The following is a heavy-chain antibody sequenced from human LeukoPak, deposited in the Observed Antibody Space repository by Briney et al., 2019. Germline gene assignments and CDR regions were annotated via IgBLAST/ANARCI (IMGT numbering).Heavy chain of an antibody. J-gene: IGHJ5*02. CDR2: ISTTSSKT. D-gene: IGHD1/OR15-1a*01. CDR3: ARDWAPSNKMWFAP. V-gene: IGHV3-11*06. CDR1: GFTFSDYY. Sequence: GGSLRLSCAASGFTFSDYYMSWIRQAPGKGLEWLSYISTTSSKTNYADSVKGRFTISRDNAKNLLYLQMNSLRAEDTAIYYCARDWAPSNKMWFAPWGQGTLVTVSS.